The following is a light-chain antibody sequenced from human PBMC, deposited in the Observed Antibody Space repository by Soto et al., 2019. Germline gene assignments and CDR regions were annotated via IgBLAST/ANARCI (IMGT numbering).Light chain of an antibody. CDR1: SSKIGAGYD. Sequence: QSVLTPPPSVSGAPGQRVTISCPGSSSKIGAGYDVHWYQQLPGTAPKLLIYGNSNRPSGVPDRFSGSKSGTSASLAITGLQAEDEADYYCQSYDSSLSGCYVFGTGTKVTVL. J-gene: IGLJ1*01. CDR3: QSYDSSLSGCYV. CDR2: GNS. V-gene: IGLV1-40*01.